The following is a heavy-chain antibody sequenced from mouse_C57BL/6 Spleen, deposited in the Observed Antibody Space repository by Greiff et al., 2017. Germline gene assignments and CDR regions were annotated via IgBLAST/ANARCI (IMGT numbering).Heavy chain of an antibody. CDR3: ARRGYGSSYAYYYAMDY. CDR1: GFTFSDYG. Sequence: EVKVVESGGGLVKPGGSLKLSCAASGFTFSDYGMHWVRQAPEKGLEWVAYISSGSSTIYYADTVKGRFTISRDNAKNTLFLQLTSLRSEDTAMYYCARRGYGSSYAYYYAMDYWGQGTSVTVSS. V-gene: IGHV5-17*01. J-gene: IGHJ4*01. D-gene: IGHD1-1*01. CDR2: ISSGSSTI.